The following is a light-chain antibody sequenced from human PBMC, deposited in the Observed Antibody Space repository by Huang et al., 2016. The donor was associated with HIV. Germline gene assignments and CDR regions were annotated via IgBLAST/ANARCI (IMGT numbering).Light chain of an antibody. Sequence: EIVMTQSQATLSVSPGERATLSCRASQSVGGNLAWYQQKPGQAPRLLIYGASTRATGIPARFSGSGSGTEFTLTISSLQSADFAVYYCQHFNDWPPRYTFGQGTKLEI. CDR1: QSVGGN. CDR2: GAS. J-gene: IGKJ2*01. V-gene: IGKV3-15*01. CDR3: QHFNDWPPRYT.